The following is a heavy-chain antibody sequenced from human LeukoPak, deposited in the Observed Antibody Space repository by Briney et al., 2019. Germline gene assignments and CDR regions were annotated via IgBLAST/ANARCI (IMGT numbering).Heavy chain of an antibody. Sequence: ASVKVSCKASGGTFSSYAISWVRQAPGQGLEWMGGIIPIFGTANYAQKFQGRVTITADESTSTAYMELSSLRSEDTAVYYCARESPGLIQLWRSWGQGILVTVSS. V-gene: IGHV1-69*13. J-gene: IGHJ5*02. CDR2: IIPIFGTA. CDR3: ARESPGLIQLWRS. CDR1: GGTFSSYA. D-gene: IGHD1-1*01.